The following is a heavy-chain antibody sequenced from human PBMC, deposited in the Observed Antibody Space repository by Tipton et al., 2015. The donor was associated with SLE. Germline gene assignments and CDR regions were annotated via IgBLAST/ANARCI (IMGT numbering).Heavy chain of an antibody. Sequence: GSLRLSCTTSGFNFGDSPMSWVRQAPGKGLEWVSGIRDTGTSTYYADSVMGRFTTSRDNSKNTLHLQMNSLRVEDTAVYYCAKGALGWDADYVGYWGQGTLVTVSS. CDR3: AKGALGWDADYVGY. J-gene: IGHJ4*02. V-gene: IGHV3-23*01. CDR1: GFNFGDSP. CDR2: IRDTGTST. D-gene: IGHD1-26*01.